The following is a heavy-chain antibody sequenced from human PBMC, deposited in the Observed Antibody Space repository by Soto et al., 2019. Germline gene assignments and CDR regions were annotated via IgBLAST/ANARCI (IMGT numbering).Heavy chain of an antibody. CDR3: ASSYGSGYRAFDY. CDR2: VNPIVSMS. V-gene: IGHV1-69*02. D-gene: IGHD3-10*01. J-gene: IGHJ4*02. Sequence: QVQLVQSGAEVKRPGSSVKVSCKASGDTFNFYSINWVRQAPGLGLEWMGRVNPIVSMSNYAQKCQGRVTMTADKSTSTAYMELRSLRSDDTAIYYCASSYGSGYRAFDYWGQGALVTVSS. CDR1: GDTFNFYS.